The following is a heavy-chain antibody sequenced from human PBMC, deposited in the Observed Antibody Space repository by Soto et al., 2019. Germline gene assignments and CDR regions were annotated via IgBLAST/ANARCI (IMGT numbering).Heavy chain of an antibody. CDR3: AIVQYDPHDYYYYGMDV. Sequence: SETLSLTCTVSGGSISSYYWSWIRQPPGKGLEWIGYIYYSGSTNYNPSLKSRVTISVDTSKNQFSLKLSSVTAADTAVYHCAIVQYDPHDYYYYGMDVWGQRTKVTVSS. D-gene: IGHD4-4*01. CDR2: IYYSGST. J-gene: IGHJ6*02. CDR1: GGSISSYY. V-gene: IGHV4-59*01.